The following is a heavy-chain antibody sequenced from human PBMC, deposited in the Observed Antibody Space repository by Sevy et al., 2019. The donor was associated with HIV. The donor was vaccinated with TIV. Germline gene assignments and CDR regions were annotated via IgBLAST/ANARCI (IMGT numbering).Heavy chain of an antibody. D-gene: IGHD1-26*01. CDR1: GFSFSYYG. CDR3: ANAYSGSYSHSYLYALDV. CDR2: ISHDGINE. Sequence: GSLRLSCIGSGFSFSYYGIHWVRQSPGNGLDWVALISHDGINEYYADSVKGRFTISRDNSKNTVYLEMNSLRNEDTAIYFCANAYSGSYSHSYLYALDVWGQGTTVTVSS. V-gene: IGHV3-30*18. J-gene: IGHJ6*02.